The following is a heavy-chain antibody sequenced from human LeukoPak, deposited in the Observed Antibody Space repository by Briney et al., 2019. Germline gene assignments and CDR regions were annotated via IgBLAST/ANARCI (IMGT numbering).Heavy chain of an antibody. J-gene: IGHJ4*02. Sequence: SETLSLTCTVSGYSISSGYYWGWIRQPPGKGLEWIGSIYHSGSTYYNPSLKSRVTISVDTSKNQLSLKLSSVTAADTAVYYCARARDILYWGQGTLVTVSS. D-gene: IGHD5-12*01. CDR2: IYHSGST. CDR1: GYSISSGYY. CDR3: ARARDILY. V-gene: IGHV4-38-2*02.